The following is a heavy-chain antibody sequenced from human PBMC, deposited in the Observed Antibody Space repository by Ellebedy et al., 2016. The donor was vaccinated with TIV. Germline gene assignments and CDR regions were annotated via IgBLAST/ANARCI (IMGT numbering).Heavy chain of an antibody. D-gene: IGHD5-24*01. J-gene: IGHJ4*02. CDR2: INQDGSDE. CDR1: GFIFSGSW. CDR3: VRGIAMADSH. Sequence: PGGSLRLSCAASGFIFSGSWMTWVRQAPGKGLEWVANINQDGSDEYYVDSVKGRFTISRDNAKNSLYLQMNSLRAEDTAMYYCVRGIAMADSHWGQGTQVTVSS. V-gene: IGHV3-7*03.